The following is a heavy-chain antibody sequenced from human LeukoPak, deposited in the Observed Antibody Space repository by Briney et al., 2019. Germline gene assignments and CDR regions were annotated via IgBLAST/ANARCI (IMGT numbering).Heavy chain of an antibody. CDR2: IYHSGST. CDR1: GYSISSGYY. V-gene: IGHV4-38-2*02. J-gene: IGHJ5*02. D-gene: IGHD1-14*01. Sequence: SETLSLTCTVSGYSISSGYYWGWIRQPPGKGLEWIGSIYHSGSTYYNPSLKSRVTISVDTSKNQFSLKLSSVTAADTAVYYCARVSGFEPNNWFDPWGQGTLVTVSS. CDR3: ARVSGFEPNNWFDP.